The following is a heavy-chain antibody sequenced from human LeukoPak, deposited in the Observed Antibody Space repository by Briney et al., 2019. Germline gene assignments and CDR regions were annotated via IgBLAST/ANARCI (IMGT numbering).Heavy chain of an antibody. V-gene: IGHV3-23*01. D-gene: IGHD4/OR15-4a*01. CDR2: ITTAGGST. CDR1: GFAFSSYA. Sequence: GGSLRLSCAASGFAFSSYAMSWVRQAPGEGLEWVSGITTAGGSTFYSDSVKGRFTISRDNAKNSLYLQMNSLRAEDTAVYYCARDLSRGADYWGQGTLVIVSS. CDR3: ARDLSRGADY. J-gene: IGHJ4*02.